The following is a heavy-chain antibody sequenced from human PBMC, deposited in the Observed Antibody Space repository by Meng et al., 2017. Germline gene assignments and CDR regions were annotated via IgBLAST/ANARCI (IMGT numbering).Heavy chain of an antibody. V-gene: IGHV4-59*01. CDR2: IYYSGST. D-gene: IGHD6-13*01. Sequence: SETLSLTCTVSGGSISSYYWSWIRQPPGKGLEWIGYIYYSGSTNYNPSLKSRVTIPVDTSKNQFSLKLSSVTAADTAVYYCARVGYSRSWDLYYFDYWGQGTLVTVSS. CDR1: GGSISSYY. CDR3: ARVGYSRSWDLYYFDY. J-gene: IGHJ4*02.